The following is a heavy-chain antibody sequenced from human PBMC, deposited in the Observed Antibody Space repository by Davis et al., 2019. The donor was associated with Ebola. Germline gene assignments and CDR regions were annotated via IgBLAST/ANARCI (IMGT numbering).Heavy chain of an antibody. V-gene: IGHV3-74*03. Sequence: GESLKISCAASGFTFSTHWMQWVRQVPGKGLVWVSRIHSDVGITTYADSVKGRFTISRDNAKNTLYLQMNSLRAEDTAVYYCTRGRYYDMDVWGQGTTVTVSS. CDR3: TRGRYYDMDV. CDR2: IHSDVGIT. J-gene: IGHJ6*02. CDR1: GFTFSTHW.